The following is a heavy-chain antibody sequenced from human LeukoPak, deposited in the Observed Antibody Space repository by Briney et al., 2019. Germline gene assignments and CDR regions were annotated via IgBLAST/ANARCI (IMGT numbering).Heavy chain of an antibody. CDR3: ARMQQLVFAFDI. CDR2: IIPILGIA. V-gene: IGHV1-69*04. Sequence: SVKVSCKAPVGTFSSYAISWVRQAPGQGLEWMGRIIPILGIANYAQKFQGRVTINADKSTSTAYMELSSLRSEDTAVYYCARMQQLVFAFDIWGQGTMVTVSS. CDR1: VGTFSSYA. J-gene: IGHJ3*02. D-gene: IGHD6-13*01.